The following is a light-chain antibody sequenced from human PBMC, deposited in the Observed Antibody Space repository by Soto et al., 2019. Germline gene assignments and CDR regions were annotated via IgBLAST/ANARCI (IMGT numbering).Light chain of an antibody. CDR2: LKSDGSH. CDR1: SGHSSNA. CDR3: QAWDTGTQTYF. V-gene: IGLV4-69*01. Sequence: QLVLTQSPSASASLGASVKLTCTLSSGHSSNAIAWHQQQPDKGPRYLMKLKSDGSHLKGDGIPDRFSGSSSGAERYLAISAPRSGDGADYYCQAWDTGTQTYFSGPGTKPPVL. J-gene: IGLJ1*01.